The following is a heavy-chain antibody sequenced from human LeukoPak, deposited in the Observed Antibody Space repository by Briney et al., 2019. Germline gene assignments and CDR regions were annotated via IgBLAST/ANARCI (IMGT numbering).Heavy chain of an antibody. D-gene: IGHD6-13*01. V-gene: IGHV3-30*02. Sequence: GGSLRLSCAASGFTFSRYDMHWVRQAPGKGLAWVAFMRYDGTSEHYGDSVKGRFTISRDNSKDTLYLQMNSLRDEDTAVYYCAKASPPYSSIERVDYFDHWGQGILVTVSS. J-gene: IGHJ4*02. CDR2: MRYDGTSE. CDR3: AKASPPYSSIERVDYFDH. CDR1: GFTFSRYD.